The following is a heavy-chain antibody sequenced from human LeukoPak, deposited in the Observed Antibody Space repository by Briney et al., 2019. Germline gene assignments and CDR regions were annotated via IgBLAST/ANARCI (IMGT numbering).Heavy chain of an antibody. Sequence: GGSLRLSCAASGFTFSDYYMGWIRQAPGKGLQWVSYISASGDTIYYSDSVKGRFTISRDNAKSSMWLQMNSLRDEDTAVYYCARDQTPFYWGQGSLVTVSS. D-gene: IGHD2-15*01. CDR2: ISASGDTI. V-gene: IGHV3-11*04. CDR1: GFTFSDYY. J-gene: IGHJ4*02. CDR3: ARDQTPFY.